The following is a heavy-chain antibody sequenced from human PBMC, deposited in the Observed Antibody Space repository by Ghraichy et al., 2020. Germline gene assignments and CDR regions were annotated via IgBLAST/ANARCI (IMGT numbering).Heavy chain of an antibody. CDR1: GFTFSSYA. Sequence: GGSLRLSCAASGFTFSSYAMSWVRQAPGKGLEWVSAISGSGGSTYYADSVKGRFTISRDNSKNTLYLQMNSLRAEDTAVYYCAKDLRRGYGDYAPWDYWGQGTLVTVSS. CDR3: AKDLRRGYGDYAPWDY. CDR2: ISGSGGST. J-gene: IGHJ4*02. D-gene: IGHD4-17*01. V-gene: IGHV3-23*01.